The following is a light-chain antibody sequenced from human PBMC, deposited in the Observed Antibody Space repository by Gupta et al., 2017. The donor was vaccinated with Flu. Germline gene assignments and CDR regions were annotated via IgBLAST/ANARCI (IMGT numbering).Light chain of an antibody. CDR3: QQYNNWPPYS. V-gene: IGKV3-15*01. Sequence: EIVMTQSPATLSVSPGERATLSCRANQSVSSNLAWYQQKPGQAPRLLIFGASFRATGTPPRFSGSGSETEFTLTISSLQSEDFAVYYCQQYNNWPPYSFGQGTKLEIK. CDR2: GAS. J-gene: IGKJ2*03. CDR1: QSVSSN.